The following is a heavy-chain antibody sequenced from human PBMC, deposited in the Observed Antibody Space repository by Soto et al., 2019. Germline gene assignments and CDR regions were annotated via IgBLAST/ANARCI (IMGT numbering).Heavy chain of an antibody. Sequence: PQALPDRRTVSAGSLSRSRYYLCWLLHPQGKGLEWIGSIYYSGSTYYNPSLKSRVTISVDTSKNQFSLKLSSVTAADTAVYYCACIFSGGYGYGFYYYGMDVWGQGTTVT. V-gene: IGHV4-39*01. CDR3: ACIFSGGYGYGFYYYGMDV. D-gene: IGHD5-18*01. J-gene: IGHJ6*02. CDR2: IYYSGST. CDR1: AGSLSRSRYY.